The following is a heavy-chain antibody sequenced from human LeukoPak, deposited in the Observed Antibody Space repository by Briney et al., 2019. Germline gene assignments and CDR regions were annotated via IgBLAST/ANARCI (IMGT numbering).Heavy chain of an antibody. CDR1: GFTFSSYA. D-gene: IGHD6-13*01. J-gene: IGHJ4*02. CDR2: TSGSGGST. CDR3: AKYDSSSWYYFDY. V-gene: IGHV3-23*01. Sequence: GGSLRLSCAASGFTFSSYAMSWVRQAPGKGLEWVSATSGSGGSTYYADSVKGRFTISRDNSKNTLYLQMNSLRAEDTAVYYCAKYDSSSWYYFDYWGQGTLVTVSS.